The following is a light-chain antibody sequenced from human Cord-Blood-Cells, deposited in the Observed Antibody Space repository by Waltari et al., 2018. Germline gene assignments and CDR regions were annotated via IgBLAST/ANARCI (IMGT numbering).Light chain of an antibody. CDR3: QQYGSSPQT. Sequence: EIVLTQSPGTLSLSPGERATLPCRASQSVSSSYLAWYQQKPGQAPRPLIYGASSRATGIPDRFSGSGSGTDFTLTISRLEPEDFAVYYCQQYGSSPQTFGQGTKLEIK. J-gene: IGKJ2*01. CDR1: QSVSSSY. V-gene: IGKV3-20*01. CDR2: GAS.